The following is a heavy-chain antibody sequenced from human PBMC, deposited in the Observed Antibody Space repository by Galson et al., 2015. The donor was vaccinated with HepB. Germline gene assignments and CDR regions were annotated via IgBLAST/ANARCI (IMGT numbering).Heavy chain of an antibody. J-gene: IGHJ4*02. D-gene: IGHD4-17*01. CDR2: IWYDGSNK. CDR1: GFTFSSYG. Sequence: SLRLSCAASGFTFSSYGMHWVRQAPGKGLEWVAVIWYDGSNKYYADSAKGRFTISRDNSKNTLYLQMNSLRAEDTAVYYCARDWYGDYVGGKWDYWGQGTLVTVSS. CDR3: ARDWYGDYVGGKWDY. V-gene: IGHV3-33*01.